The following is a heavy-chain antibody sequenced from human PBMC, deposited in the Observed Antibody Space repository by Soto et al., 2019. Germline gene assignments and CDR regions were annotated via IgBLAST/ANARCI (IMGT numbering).Heavy chain of an antibody. V-gene: IGHV4-31*03. Sequence: SDTLSLTCTVSCGSLSSGDYYCSCIRQHPGKGLEWIGYIYYSGSTYYNPSLKSRVTISVDTSKNQFSLKLSSVTAADTAVYYCARGPMIEVAFDIWGQGTMVTVSS. J-gene: IGHJ3*02. CDR3: ARGPMIEVAFDI. D-gene: IGHD3-22*01. CDR1: CGSLSSGDYY. CDR2: IYYSGST.